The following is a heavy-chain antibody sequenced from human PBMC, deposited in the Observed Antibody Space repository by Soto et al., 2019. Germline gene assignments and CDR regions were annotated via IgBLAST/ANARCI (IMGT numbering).Heavy chain of an antibody. Sequence: GGSLRLSCAASGFTFSSYGMHWVRRAPGKGLEWVAVIWYNGSDKKYADSVKGRFTISRDNSEKTLYLQMNSLRAEDTAVYYCTKDYGDWTGLYYYGMDVWGQGTTVTVSS. CDR1: GFTFSSYG. J-gene: IGHJ6*02. V-gene: IGHV3-33*06. CDR3: TKDYGDWTGLYYYGMDV. D-gene: IGHD4-17*01. CDR2: IWYNGSDK.